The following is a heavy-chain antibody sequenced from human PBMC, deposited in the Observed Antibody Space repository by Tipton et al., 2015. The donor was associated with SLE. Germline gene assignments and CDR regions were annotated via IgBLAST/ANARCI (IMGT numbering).Heavy chain of an antibody. CDR3: ARGLIMAAYSGGDY. CDR1: GYTFTGYY. J-gene: IGHJ4*02. V-gene: IGHV1-2*06. CDR2: INPNSGDT. D-gene: IGHD3-10*01. Sequence: QLVQSGAEVKKPGASVKVSCKASGYTFTGYYLHWVRQAPGQGLEWVGRINPNSGDTNYAQKFQGRVTITRDTSISTTYMEVTRLKSDDTAVYYCARGLIMAAYSGGDYGGQGTLVTVSS.